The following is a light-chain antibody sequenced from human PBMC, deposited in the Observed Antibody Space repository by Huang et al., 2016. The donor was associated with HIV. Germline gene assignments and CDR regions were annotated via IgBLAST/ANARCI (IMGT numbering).Light chain of an antibody. J-gene: IGKJ2*01. Sequence: DIQMTQSPSSLSASVGDRVTITCRASQVMNNYLAWFQQKPGKAHKSLIYASASLQRGVPSNFSGSGSGTDFTLTISSLQPEDFATYYCQQYNSYPYTFGQGTKLEIK. CDR1: QVMNNY. CDR2: ASA. V-gene: IGKV1-16*02. CDR3: QQYNSYPYT.